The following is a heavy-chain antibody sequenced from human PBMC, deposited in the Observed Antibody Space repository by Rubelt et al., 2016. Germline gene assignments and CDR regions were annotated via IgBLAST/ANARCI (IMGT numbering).Heavy chain of an antibody. D-gene: IGHD2-2*01. CDR3: AKDAKPRVPGAIE. CDR1: GFPVISTY. V-gene: IGHV3-66*01. J-gene: IGHJ4*02. Sequence: EVQLLESGGGLVQSGGSLSISCAASGFPVISTYMPWVRQAPGKGLEWVSAFYTGGRTCYADSVKGRFIISSDNSKNTLYLQMNSMRATDTAVYFCAKDAKPRVPGAIEWGRGTLVTVSS. CDR2: FYTGGRT.